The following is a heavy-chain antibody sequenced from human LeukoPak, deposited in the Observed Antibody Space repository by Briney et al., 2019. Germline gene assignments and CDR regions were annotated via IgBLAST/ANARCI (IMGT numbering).Heavy chain of an antibody. CDR2: MNPNSGNT. Sequence: ASVKVSCKASGYTFTSYDINSVRQATGQGLEWMGWMNPNSGNTGYAQKFQGRVTMTRNTSISTAYMELSSLRSEDTAVYYCARDLRGGYGGNSDAFDIWGQGTVVTVSS. CDR3: ARDLRGGYGGNSDAFDI. J-gene: IGHJ3*02. CDR1: GYTFTSYD. D-gene: IGHD4-23*01. V-gene: IGHV1-8*01.